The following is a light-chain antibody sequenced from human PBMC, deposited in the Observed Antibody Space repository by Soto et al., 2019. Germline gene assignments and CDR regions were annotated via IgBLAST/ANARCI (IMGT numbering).Light chain of an antibody. V-gene: IGKV1-5*03. CDR1: QTISSW. J-gene: IGKJ1*01. CDR2: KAS. CDR3: QHYNSYSEA. Sequence: DIQMTQSPSTLSGSVGDRVTITCRASQTISSWLAWYQKKPGKAPKLLIYKASTLKSGVPSRFSGSGSGTAFPLTISSLQPDDFATYYCQHYNSYSEAFGQGTKVE.